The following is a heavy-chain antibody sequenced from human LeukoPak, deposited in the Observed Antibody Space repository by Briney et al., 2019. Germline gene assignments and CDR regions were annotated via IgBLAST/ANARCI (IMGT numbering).Heavy chain of an antibody. J-gene: IGHJ6*02. D-gene: IGHD5-18*01. V-gene: IGHV1-69*01. CDR3: ARDRKDTAMGPDYYYGMDV. CDR2: IIPIFGTA. CDR1: GGTFSSYA. Sequence: ASVKLSCTASGGTFSSYAISWVRQAPGQGLEWMGGIIPIFGTANYAQKFQGRVTITADESTSTAYMELGSLRSEDTAVYYCARDRKDTAMGPDYYYGMDVWGQGTTVTVSS.